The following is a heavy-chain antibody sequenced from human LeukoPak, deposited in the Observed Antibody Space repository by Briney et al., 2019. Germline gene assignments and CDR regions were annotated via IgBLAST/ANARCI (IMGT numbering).Heavy chain of an antibody. CDR3: ALYGAYFAF. CDR1: GFTFSDYG. Sequence: GGSLRLSCAASGFTFSDYGIHWVRQVPGKGLEWVAVISFDGKTDTYADSVKGRFTISKDFSTNTLYLGMNTVRPDDTAVYYCALYGAYFAFWGHGTLVTV. D-gene: IGHD4-17*01. V-gene: IGHV3-30*03. CDR2: ISFDGKTD. J-gene: IGHJ4*01.